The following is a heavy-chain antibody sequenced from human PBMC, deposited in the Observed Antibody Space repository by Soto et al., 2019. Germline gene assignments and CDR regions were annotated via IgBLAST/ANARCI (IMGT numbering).Heavy chain of an antibody. D-gene: IGHD3-16*02. J-gene: IGHJ5*02. CDR3: AGRNSLASVSLNFRELSNYKWIDP. Sequence: QLQLQESGPGLVKPSETLSLTCTVSGDSITNSNYYWGWFRQPPGKGLEWIASIYSIGSNYYNPSLKSRVTISVDTSNNQFSLNLNSVSASDTAVYYCAGRNSLASVSLNFRELSNYKWIDPWGPGTLVTVSS. V-gene: IGHV4-39*01. CDR1: GDSITNSNYY. CDR2: IYSIGSN.